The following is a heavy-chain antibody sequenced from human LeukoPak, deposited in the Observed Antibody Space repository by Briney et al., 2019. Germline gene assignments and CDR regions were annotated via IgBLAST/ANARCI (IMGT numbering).Heavy chain of an antibody. CDR1: GFPVSSNY. D-gene: IGHD1-26*01. V-gene: IGHV3-53*01. Sequence: PGGSLRLSCAASGFPVSSNYMSWVRQAPGKGLEWVSVIYSGGSTYYADSVKGRFTISRDNSKNTLYLQMNSLRAEDTAVYYCAKCGSGSTVYVDVWGKGTTVTVSS. J-gene: IGHJ6*03. CDR2: IYSGGST. CDR3: AKCGSGSTVYVDV.